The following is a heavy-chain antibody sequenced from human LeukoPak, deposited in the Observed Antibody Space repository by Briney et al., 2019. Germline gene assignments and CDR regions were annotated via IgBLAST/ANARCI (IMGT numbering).Heavy chain of an antibody. CDR3: ARVSDPLRFFYYYGMDV. CDR2: INPNSGGT. CDR1: GYTSTGYY. J-gene: IGHJ6*02. D-gene: IGHD3-3*01. V-gene: IGHV1-2*02. Sequence: GASVKVSCKASGYTSTGYYMHWVRQAPGQGLEWMGWINPNSGGTNYAQKFQGRVTMTRDTSISTAYMELSRLRSDDTAVHYCARVSDPLRFFYYYGMDVWGQGTTVTVSS.